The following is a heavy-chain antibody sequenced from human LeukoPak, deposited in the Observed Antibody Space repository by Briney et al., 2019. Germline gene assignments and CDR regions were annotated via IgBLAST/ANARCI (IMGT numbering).Heavy chain of an antibody. CDR2: IYTSGST. J-gene: IGHJ5*02. Sequence: SETLSLTCTVSGGSISSGSYYWSWIRQPAGKGLEWVGRIYTSGSTNYNPSLKSRVTVSVDTSKNQFSLKLSSVTAADTAVYYCARESGIAVAGTYWFDPWGQGTLVTVSS. V-gene: IGHV4-61*02. D-gene: IGHD6-19*01. CDR3: ARESGIAVAGTYWFDP. CDR1: GGSISSGSYY.